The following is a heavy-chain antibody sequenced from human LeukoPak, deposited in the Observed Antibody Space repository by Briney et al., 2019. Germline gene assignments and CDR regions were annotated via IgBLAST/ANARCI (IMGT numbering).Heavy chain of an antibody. CDR3: AREGDSSSALNWFDP. CDR1: GYTFTGYY. Sequence: GASVKVSCKASGYTFTGYYMHWVQQAPGQGLEWMGWITPNSGGTNYAQTFQGRVTMTRDTSISTAYMELSRLRSDDTAVYYCAREGDSSSALNWFDPWGQGTLVTVSS. V-gene: IGHV1-2*02. D-gene: IGHD6-6*01. CDR2: ITPNSGGT. J-gene: IGHJ5*02.